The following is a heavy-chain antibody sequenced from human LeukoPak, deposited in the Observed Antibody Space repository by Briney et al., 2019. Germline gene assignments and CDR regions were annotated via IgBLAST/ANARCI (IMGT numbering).Heavy chain of an antibody. J-gene: IGHJ4*02. CDR1: GFTFSSYS. CDR3: ARGSPSDY. Sequence: GGSLRLSCAASGFTFSSYSMNWVRQAPGQGLEWFSSISSSSSYIYYADSVKGRFTISRDNAKNSLYPQMNSVRAEDTAVYYCARGSPSDYWGQGTLVTVSS. D-gene: IGHD6-6*01. V-gene: IGHV3-21*01. CDR2: ISSSSSYI.